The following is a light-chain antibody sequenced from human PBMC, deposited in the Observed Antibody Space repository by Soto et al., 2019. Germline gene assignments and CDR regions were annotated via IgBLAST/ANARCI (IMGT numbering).Light chain of an antibody. CDR2: HAS. Sequence: ENVLTQSPGTLSLSPGERATLSCRASQSVSRNFLAWYQQKPGQAPRLLIYHASNRATGIPDRFSGSGSGTDFTLTISRLEPEDFAMYYCQQYASARRTFGQGTKV. V-gene: IGKV3-20*01. CDR1: QSVSRNF. CDR3: QQYASARRT. J-gene: IGKJ2*01.